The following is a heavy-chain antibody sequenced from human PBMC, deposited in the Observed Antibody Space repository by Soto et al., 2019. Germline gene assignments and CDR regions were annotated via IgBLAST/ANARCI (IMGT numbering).Heavy chain of an antibody. CDR3: AKRTVGWYFDL. D-gene: IGHD4-17*01. CDR2: ISGSGGST. Sequence: EVQLLESGGGLVQPGGSLRLSCAASGFNFSSYAMNWVRQAPGKGLEWVSVISGSGGSTYYADAVKGRFTISRDNSTNTLYLQMNSLRAEDTAVYYCAKRTVGWYFDLWGRGTLVTVSS. J-gene: IGHJ2*01. V-gene: IGHV3-23*01. CDR1: GFNFSSYA.